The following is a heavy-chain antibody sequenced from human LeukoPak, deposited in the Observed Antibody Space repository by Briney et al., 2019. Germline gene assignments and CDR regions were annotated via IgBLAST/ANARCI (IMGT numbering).Heavy chain of an antibody. J-gene: IGHJ3*02. CDR2: IIGSGGTT. V-gene: IGHV3-23*01. Sequence: SGGSLRLSCAASGFTFSSYAMSWVRQAPGKGLEWVSSIIGSGGTTDHADSVTGRFTISRDNSKNTLYLQMNSLRAEDTAVYYCAKAGVGASHRHAFDIWGQGTMVTVSS. CDR1: GFTFSSYA. D-gene: IGHD1-26*01. CDR3: AKAGVGASHRHAFDI.